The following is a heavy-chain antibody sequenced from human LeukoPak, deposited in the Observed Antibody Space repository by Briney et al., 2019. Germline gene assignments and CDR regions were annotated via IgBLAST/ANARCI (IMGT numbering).Heavy chain of an antibody. CDR3: ARGRSNYYGMDV. CDR1: DGSINSYY. V-gene: IGHV4-59*01. Sequence: PSQTLSLTCAVSDGSINSYYWNWIRRPPGKGLEWIGYIYYNGNTNYSPSLKSRVTMSVDTSKNLFSLKVSSVTAADTAVYYCARGRSNYYGMDVWGQGTTVTVSS. J-gene: IGHJ6*02. D-gene: IGHD1-26*01. CDR2: IYYNGNT.